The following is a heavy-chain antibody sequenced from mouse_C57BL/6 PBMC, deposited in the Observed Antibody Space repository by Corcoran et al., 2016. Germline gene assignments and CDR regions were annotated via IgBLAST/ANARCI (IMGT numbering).Heavy chain of an antibody. CDR1: GYTFTDYY. J-gene: IGHJ1*03. CDR3: ARTNYYGSSTRGYFDV. CDR2: INPNNGGT. D-gene: IGHD1-1*01. Sequence: EVQLQQSGPELVKPGASVKISCKASGYTFTDYYMNWVKQSHGKSLEWIGDINPNNGGTSYNQKCKGKATLTVDKSSSTAYMELRSLTSEDSAVYYCARTNYYGSSTRGYFDVWGTGTTVTVSS. V-gene: IGHV1-26*01.